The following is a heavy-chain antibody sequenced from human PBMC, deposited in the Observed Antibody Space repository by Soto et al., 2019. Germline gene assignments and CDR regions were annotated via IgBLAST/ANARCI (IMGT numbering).Heavy chain of an antibody. V-gene: IGHV3-9*02. CDR2: ISSNSATI. D-gene: IGHD4-17*01. CDR3: VKDMKWGGMTTIHYFDS. J-gene: IGHJ4*02. Sequence: EVQLVESGGGLVQPGRSLRLSCVASGFIADDYAMHWVRQAPGKGLEWVSGISSNSATINYADSVKGRFTISRDNAKNSLFLQLNSLRPEKTAFYYCVKDMKWGGMTTIHYFDSWGQGTLVTVSS. CDR1: GFIADDYA.